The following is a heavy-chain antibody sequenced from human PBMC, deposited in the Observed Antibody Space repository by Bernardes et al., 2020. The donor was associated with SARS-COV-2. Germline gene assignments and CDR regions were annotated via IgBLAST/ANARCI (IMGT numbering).Heavy chain of an antibody. V-gene: IGHV1-18*04. CDR2: ISAYNGNT. CDR1: GYMFKMYG. J-gene: IGHJ6*02. D-gene: IGHD3-3*01. Sequence: ASVKVSCRASGYMFKMYGITWVRQAPGQGLEWVGWISAYNGNTNSAQKLQDRVTMTTDTSTSTAYMELRDLRSDDTARYYCARSPPGVGRISIFGVFIGPDSYHYMDVWGQGTTVTVSS. CDR3: ARSPPGVGRISIFGVFIGPDSYHYMDV.